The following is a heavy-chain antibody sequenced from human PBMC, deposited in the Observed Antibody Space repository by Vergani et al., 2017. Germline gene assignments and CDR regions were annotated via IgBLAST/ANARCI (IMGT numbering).Heavy chain of an antibody. J-gene: IGHJ5*02. CDR1: GYIFKNYY. D-gene: IGHD2-21*01. V-gene: IGHV1-46*02. CDR2: LNPTTGHT. Sequence: VQLVQSGAEVRKPGASVTVSCTASGYIFKNYYIHWLRQAPGQAFEWMGILNPTTGHTTSAQKFRGRVDMTRDPSTDTSTRTVQMTQSSLRSEDTAVYYCARSIGYCAGATCRAYYFDHWGQGTRVTVSS. CDR3: ARSIGYCAGATCRAYYFDH.